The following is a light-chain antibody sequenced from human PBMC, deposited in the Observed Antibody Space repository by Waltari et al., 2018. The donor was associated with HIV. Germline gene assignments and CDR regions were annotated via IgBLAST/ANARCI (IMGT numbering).Light chain of an antibody. V-gene: IGLV1-40*01. Sequence: QSVLTQPPSVSGAPGQRVTISCTGSSSNIGAGYDVHWYQQLPGTAPKRLIYGNNNRPPGVPDRFSGSKSGTSASLAISGLQSEDEADYYCAAWDDSLNGVVFGGGTKLTVL. CDR3: AAWDDSLNGVV. CDR2: GNN. CDR1: SSNIGAGYD. J-gene: IGLJ2*01.